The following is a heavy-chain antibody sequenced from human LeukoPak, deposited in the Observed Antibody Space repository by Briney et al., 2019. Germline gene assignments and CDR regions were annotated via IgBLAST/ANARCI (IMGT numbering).Heavy chain of an antibody. D-gene: IGHD6-19*01. J-gene: IGHJ4*02. CDR1: GFTSSSYW. CDR2: IKQDGSEK. V-gene: IGHV3-7*01. CDR3: ASGGYSSGWYYFDY. Sequence: GGSLRLSCAASGFTSSSYWMSWVRQAPGKGLEWVANIKQDGSEKYYVDSVKGRFTISRDNAKNSLYLQMNSLRAEDTAVYYCASGGYSSGWYYFDYWGQGTLVTVSS.